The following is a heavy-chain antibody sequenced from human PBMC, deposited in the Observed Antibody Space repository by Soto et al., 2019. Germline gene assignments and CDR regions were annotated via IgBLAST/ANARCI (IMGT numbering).Heavy chain of an antibody. J-gene: IGHJ6*02. V-gene: IGHV1-2*02. CDR2: INPNSGGT. CDR3: AGEHSSSWYSHYCYGMDV. CDR1: GYTFTGYY. D-gene: IGHD6-13*01. Sequence: GASVKVSCKASGYTFTGYYMHWVRQAPGQGLEWMGWINPNSGGTNYARKFQGRVTMTRDTSISTAYMELSRLRSGDTAVYYCAGEHSSSWYSHYCYGMDVWGQGTTVAVSS.